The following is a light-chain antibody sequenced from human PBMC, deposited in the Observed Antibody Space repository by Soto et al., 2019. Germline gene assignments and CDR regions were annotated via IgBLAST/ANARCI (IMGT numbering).Light chain of an antibody. CDR1: QSISSY. CDR3: QQSYSTPRT. V-gene: IGKV1-39*01. CDR2: AAS. Sequence: DIQMTQSPSSLSASVGDRVTITCRASQSISSYLNWYQQKLGKAPKLLIYAASSLQSGVPSRISGSGSGTDFTLTISSLQPEDFATYYCQQSYSTPRTFGPGTKVDIK. J-gene: IGKJ3*01.